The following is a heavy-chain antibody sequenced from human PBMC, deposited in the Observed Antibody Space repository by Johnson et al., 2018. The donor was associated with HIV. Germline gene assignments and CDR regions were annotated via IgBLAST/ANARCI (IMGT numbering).Heavy chain of an antibody. D-gene: IGHD2-2*01. CDR3: AREVYQMTAFDI. CDR1: GFTVSSNY. V-gene: IGHV3-30*03. CDR2: ISYDGSNK. J-gene: IGHJ3*02. Sequence: QVQLVESGGGLVQPGGSLRLSCAASGFTVSSNYMNWVRQAPGKGLEWVVVISYDGSNKYLADSVKGRFTISRDNSKNTLYLQMNSLRAEDTAVYYCAREVYQMTAFDIWGQGTVVTVSS.